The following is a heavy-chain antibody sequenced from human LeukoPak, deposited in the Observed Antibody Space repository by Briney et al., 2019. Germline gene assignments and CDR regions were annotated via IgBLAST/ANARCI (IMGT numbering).Heavy chain of an antibody. V-gene: IGHV3-23*01. CDR3: AKAPPDIVVVPAFSYYYYGMDV. J-gene: IGHJ6*02. Sequence: PGGFLRLSCAASGVTFSSYAMSWVRQAPGKGLEWVSAISGSGGSTYYADSVKGRLTISRDNSKNTLYLQMNSLRAEDTAVYYCAKAPPDIVVVPAFSYYYYGMDVWGQGTTVTVSS. D-gene: IGHD2-15*01. CDR1: GVTFSSYA. CDR2: ISGSGGST.